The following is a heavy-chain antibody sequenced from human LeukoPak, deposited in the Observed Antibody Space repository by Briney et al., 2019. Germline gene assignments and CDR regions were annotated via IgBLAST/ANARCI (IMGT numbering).Heavy chain of an antibody. V-gene: IGHV4-59*01. Sequence: PSETLSLTCTVSGGSISSYYWSWIRQPPGKGLEWIGYIYYSGSTNYNPSLKSRVTISVDTSKNQFSLKLSSVTAADTAVYYCARDRLGAKNYYYYHGMDVWGQGTTVTVSS. J-gene: IGHJ6*02. D-gene: IGHD3-16*01. CDR1: GGSISSYY. CDR2: IYYSGST. CDR3: ARDRLGAKNYYYYHGMDV.